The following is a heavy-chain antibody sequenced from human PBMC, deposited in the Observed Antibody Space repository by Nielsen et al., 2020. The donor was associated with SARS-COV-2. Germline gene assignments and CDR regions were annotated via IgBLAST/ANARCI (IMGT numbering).Heavy chain of an antibody. Sequence: GGSLRLSCAASGFTFSSYWMDWVRQAPGQGLVWVSRINPSGSGTTYADFVKGRFAVSRDNAENTVVLQMHSLRVEDTAVYFCAGGADFWTGTQKYYMDVWGKGTTVTVSS. J-gene: IGHJ6*03. CDR3: AGGADFWTGTQKYYMDV. V-gene: IGHV3-74*01. CDR1: GFTFSSYW. CDR2: INPSGSGT. D-gene: IGHD3-3*01.